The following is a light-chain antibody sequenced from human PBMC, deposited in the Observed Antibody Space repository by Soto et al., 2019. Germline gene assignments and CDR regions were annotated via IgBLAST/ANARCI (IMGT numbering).Light chain of an antibody. Sequence: EIVLTQSPATLSLSPGERATLSCRASQSVSSSLAWYQQKPGQAPRLLIYDASNRATGIPARFSGSGSGTAFTLTFSPLEPEDFAVYYCLQHGKWPPLTFGGGTKVDIK. CDR3: LQHGKWPPLT. CDR2: DAS. CDR1: QSVSSS. V-gene: IGKV3-11*01. J-gene: IGKJ4*02.